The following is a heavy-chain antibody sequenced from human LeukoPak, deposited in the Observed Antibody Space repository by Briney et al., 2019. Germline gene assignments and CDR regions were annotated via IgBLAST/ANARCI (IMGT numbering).Heavy chain of an antibody. Sequence: GGSLRLSCAASGFTFSSYAMHWVRQAPGKGLEYVSAISSNGGSTYYANSVKGRFTISRDNSKNTLYLQMNSLRAEDTAVYYCAKDASGYQTYYFDYWGQGTLVTVSS. J-gene: IGHJ4*02. D-gene: IGHD3-22*01. CDR1: GFTFSSYA. CDR2: ISSNGGST. V-gene: IGHV3-64*01. CDR3: AKDASGYQTYYFDY.